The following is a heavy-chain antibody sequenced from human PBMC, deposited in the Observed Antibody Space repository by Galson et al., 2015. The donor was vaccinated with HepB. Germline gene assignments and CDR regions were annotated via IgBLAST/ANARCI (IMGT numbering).Heavy chain of an antibody. CDR2: INPNSGGT. CDR3: ARGKTYCSSTSCYSNYFDY. CDR1: GYTFTGYY. Sequence: SVKVSCKASGYTFTGYYMHWVRQAPGQGLEWTGWINPNSGGTNYAQKFQGRVTMTRDTSISTAYMELSRLRSDDTAVYYCARGKTYCSSTSCYSNYFDYWGQGTLVTVSS. D-gene: IGHD2-2*02. J-gene: IGHJ4*02. V-gene: IGHV1-2*02.